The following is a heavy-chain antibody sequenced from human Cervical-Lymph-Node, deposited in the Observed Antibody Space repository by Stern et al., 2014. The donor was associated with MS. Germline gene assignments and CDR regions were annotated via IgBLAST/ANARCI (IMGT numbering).Heavy chain of an antibody. V-gene: IGHV4-30-4*01. D-gene: IGHD2-2*01. CDR1: GGSISSGDYY. Sequence: QLQLQESGPGLVKPSQTLSLTCTVSGGSISSGDYYWSWIRQPPGKGLEWIGYIYYSGSTYYNPSLKSRVTISVDTSKNQFSLKLSSVTAADTAVYYCARANCSSTSCPNWFDPWGQGTLVTVSS. CDR2: IYYSGST. CDR3: ARANCSSTSCPNWFDP. J-gene: IGHJ5*02.